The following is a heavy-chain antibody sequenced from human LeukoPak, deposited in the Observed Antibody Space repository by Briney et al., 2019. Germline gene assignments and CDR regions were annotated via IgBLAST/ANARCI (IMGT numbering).Heavy chain of an antibody. CDR1: GYTFTSYY. Sequence: GASVKVSCKASGYTFTSYYIHWVRQAPGQGLEWMGIINPSGGSTTYAQKFQGRVAMTRDTSTSRVYMEVSSLRSEDTAVYYCARGEFGVVTNIPYYYYYGMDVWGQGTTVTVSS. CDR3: ARGEFGVVTNIPYYYYYGMDV. V-gene: IGHV1-46*01. J-gene: IGHJ6*02. D-gene: IGHD3-3*01. CDR2: INPSGGST.